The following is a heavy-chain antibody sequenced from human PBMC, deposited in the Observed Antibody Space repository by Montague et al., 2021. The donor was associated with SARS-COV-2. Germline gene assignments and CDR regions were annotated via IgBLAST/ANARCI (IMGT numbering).Heavy chain of an antibody. V-gene: IGHV4-59*01. CDR2: AYHNGRT. D-gene: IGHD2-2*01. CDR3: ARSRFVVVPAAMSFGHSYFDP. J-gene: IGHJ5*02. Sequence: SETLSLTCSVSGGSIGTNHWSWIRKPPGGGLEWIGYAYHNGRTNYNPSLSGRVTMSLGTSTTQISLNVTSVTAADTAVYLCARSRFVVVPAAMSFGHSYFDPWGQGRLVTVSS. CDR1: GGSIGTNH.